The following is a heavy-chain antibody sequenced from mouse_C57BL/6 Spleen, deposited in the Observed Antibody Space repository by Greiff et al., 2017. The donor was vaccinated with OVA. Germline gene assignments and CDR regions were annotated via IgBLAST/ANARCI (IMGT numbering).Heavy chain of an antibody. CDR1: GFTFSSYG. Sequence: EVQLVESGGDLVKPGGSLKLSCAASGFTFSSYGMSWVRQTPDKRLEWVATISSGGSYTYYPDSVKGRFTISRDNAKNTLYLQMSSLKSEDTAMYYCAGHELGKAAAMDYWGQGTSVTVSS. V-gene: IGHV5-6*01. CDR3: AGHELGKAAAMDY. D-gene: IGHD3-2*02. J-gene: IGHJ4*01. CDR2: ISSGGSYT.